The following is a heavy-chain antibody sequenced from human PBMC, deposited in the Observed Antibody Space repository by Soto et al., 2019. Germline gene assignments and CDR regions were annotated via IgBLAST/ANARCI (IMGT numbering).Heavy chain of an antibody. CDR1: GGSISSYY. CDR3: ARGVGSYSSGFYFDY. J-gene: IGHJ4*02. Sequence: SETLSLTCTVSGGSISSYYWSWIRQPPGKGLEWIGYIYYSGSTYYNPSLKSRVTISVDTSKNQFSLKLSSVTAADTAVYYCARGVGSYSSGFYFDYWGQGTLVTVSS. D-gene: IGHD3-22*01. V-gene: IGHV4-59*12. CDR2: IYYSGST.